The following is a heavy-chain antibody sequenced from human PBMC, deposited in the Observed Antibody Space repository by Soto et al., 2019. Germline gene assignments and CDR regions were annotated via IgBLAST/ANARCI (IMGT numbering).Heavy chain of an antibody. V-gene: IGHV3-66*01. CDR1: GFTVSDHY. D-gene: IGHD6-13*01. CDR2: IYSGGST. J-gene: IGHJ6*01. Sequence: EEQLVESGGGLVQPGGSLRLSCAASGFTVSDHYMTWVRQAPGKGLEWVSVIYSGGSTYYADSVKGRFTISRDNAKNTLYLHMNSLRAEDTAVYYCARDHTVTFPSDAGYGMDVWGQGTTVIVAS. CDR3: ARDHTVTFPSDAGYGMDV.